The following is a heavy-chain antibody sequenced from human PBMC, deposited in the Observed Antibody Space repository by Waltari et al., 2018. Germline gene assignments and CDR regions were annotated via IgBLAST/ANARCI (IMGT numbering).Heavy chain of an antibody. V-gene: IGHV4-4*07. J-gene: IGHJ6*03. Sequence: QVQLQESGPGLVKPSETLSLTCTVSGGSISSYYWSWIRQPAGKGLEWIGRIYTSGSTNDNPSLKSRVTMSVDTSKNQFSLKLSSVTAADTAVYYCARGLPRHPYYYYYMDVWGKGTTVTISS. CDR2: IYTSGST. CDR3: ARGLPRHPYYYYYMDV. CDR1: GGSISSYY.